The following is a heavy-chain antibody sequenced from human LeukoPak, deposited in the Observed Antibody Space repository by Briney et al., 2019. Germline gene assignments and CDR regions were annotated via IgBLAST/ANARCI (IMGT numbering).Heavy chain of an antibody. Sequence: GGSLRLSCAASGFTFSNYEMKWVRQAPGKGLEWVSHISRSGDTKYYADSVKGRFTISRDNAKNSLYLQMNSLRAEDTAVYYCARNNWFGEFENWFDPWGQGTLVTVSS. V-gene: IGHV3-48*03. CDR1: GFTFSNYE. J-gene: IGHJ5*02. D-gene: IGHD3-10*01. CDR3: ARNNWFGEFENWFDP. CDR2: ISRSGDTK.